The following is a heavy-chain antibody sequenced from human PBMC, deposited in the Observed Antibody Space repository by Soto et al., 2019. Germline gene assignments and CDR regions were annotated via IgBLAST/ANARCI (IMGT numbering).Heavy chain of an antibody. Sequence: EVQLVESGGGLVQPGGSLRLSCAASGFTVSSNYMSWVRQAPGKGLEWVSVIYTGGSTYYADSVKGRFTISRDNSKNTLYLQMNSMRAEDTAVYYCARDYGGSGRFDYWGQGTLVTVSS. J-gene: IGHJ4*02. V-gene: IGHV3-66*01. CDR2: IYTGGST. CDR1: GFTVSSNY. CDR3: ARDYGGSGRFDY. D-gene: IGHD4-17*01.